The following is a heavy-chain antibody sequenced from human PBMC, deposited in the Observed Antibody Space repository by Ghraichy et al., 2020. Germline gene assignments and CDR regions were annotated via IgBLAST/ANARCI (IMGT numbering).Heavy chain of an antibody. CDR3: ARDFSPSYYFDSSSYYVDAFDL. D-gene: IGHD3-22*01. Sequence: GGSLRLSCAASGFTFSKYWMTWVRQAPGKRLEWVANINKNGGDKSYVDSVKGRFTISRDNAKNSLLLQMNSLRAEDTAVYYCARDFSPSYYFDSSSYYVDAFDLWGQGTVVTVSS. CDR2: INKNGGDK. CDR1: GFTFSKYW. V-gene: IGHV3-7*01. J-gene: IGHJ3*01.